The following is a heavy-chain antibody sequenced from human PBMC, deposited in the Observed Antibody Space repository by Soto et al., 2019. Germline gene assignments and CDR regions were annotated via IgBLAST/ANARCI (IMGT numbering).Heavy chain of an antibody. CDR1: GYTFTSYG. CDR3: AREGEDFLGYYYYGMDV. V-gene: IGHV1-18*04. J-gene: IGHJ6*02. CDR2: ISAYNGNT. Sequence: QVQLVQSGAEVKKPGASVKVSCKASGYTFTSYGISWVRQAPGQGLEWMGWISAYNGNTNDAQKLQGRVTMTTDTATSTAYMELRSLRSDDTAVYYCAREGEDFLGYYYYGMDVWGQGTTVTVSS. D-gene: IGHD2-21*01.